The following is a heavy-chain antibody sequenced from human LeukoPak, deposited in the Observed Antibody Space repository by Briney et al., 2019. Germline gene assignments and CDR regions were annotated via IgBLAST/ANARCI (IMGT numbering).Heavy chain of an antibody. CDR3: ARDLYNSASR. CDR2: IKQDGSEK. CDR1: GFTFSSSW. J-gene: IGHJ4*02. Sequence: GGSLRLSCAASGFTFSSSWMTWVRQAPGTGLEWVANIKQDGSEKYYVDSVKGRFTISRDNAKNSLYLQMNSLRADDTAVYYCARDLYNSASRWGQGTLVTVSS. V-gene: IGHV3-7*03. D-gene: IGHD6-25*01.